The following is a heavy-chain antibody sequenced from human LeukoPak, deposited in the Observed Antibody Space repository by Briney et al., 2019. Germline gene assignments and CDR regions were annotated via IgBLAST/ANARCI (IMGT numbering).Heavy chain of an antibody. J-gene: IGHJ3*02. CDR2: IYPGDSDT. V-gene: IGHV5-51*01. D-gene: IGHD5-18*01. CDR3: ARNVDTAMYAFDI. Sequence: GESLQISCKGSGYSFTSYWIGWVRQMPGKGLEWMGIIYPGDSDTRYSPSFQGQVTISADKSISTAYLQWSSLKASDTAMYYCARNVDTAMYAFDIWGQGTMVTVSS. CDR1: GYSFTSYW.